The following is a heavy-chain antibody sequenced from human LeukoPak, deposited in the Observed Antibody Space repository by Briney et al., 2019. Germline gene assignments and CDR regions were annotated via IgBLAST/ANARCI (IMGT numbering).Heavy chain of an antibody. V-gene: IGHV3-23*01. J-gene: IGHJ4*02. CDR2: LSGRGRNT. Sequence: GGSLRLSCAASGFTFSSYAMSWVRQAPGKGLEWVSVLSGRGRNTNYADSVKGRFTISRDNAKNSLYLQMNSLRAEDTAVYYCARDSSSSWFLDYWGQGTLVTVSS. CDR3: ARDSSSSWFLDY. CDR1: GFTFSSYA. D-gene: IGHD6-13*01.